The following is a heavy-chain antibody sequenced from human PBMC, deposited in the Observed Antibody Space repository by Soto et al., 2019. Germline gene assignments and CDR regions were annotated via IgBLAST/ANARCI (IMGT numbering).Heavy chain of an antibody. J-gene: IGHJ3*02. Sequence: NCIGHAISRVLKNKRKGLEWVSAISGSGGSTSYADSVKGRFTISRDNSKNTLSLQMNSLRAEDTAVYYCAKGGWIFGVLDGFDICGQGTMGSVSS. D-gene: IGHD3-3*01. CDR1: NCIGHA. V-gene: IGHV3-23*01. CDR3: AKGGWIFGVLDGFDI. CDR2: ISGSGGST.